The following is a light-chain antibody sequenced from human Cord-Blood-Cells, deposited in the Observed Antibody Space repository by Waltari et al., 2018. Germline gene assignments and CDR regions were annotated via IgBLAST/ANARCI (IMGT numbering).Light chain of an antibody. CDR3: QQSYSTPVT. J-gene: IGKJ3*01. V-gene: IGKV1-39*01. CDR1: QSISSY. CDR2: AAS. Sequence: DLQMTQSPSSLSASVGDRVTITCRASQSISSYLNWYQQKLGKAPKLLIYAASSLQSGVPSRFSGSGSGTDFTLTISSLQPEDFATYYCQQSYSTPVTFGPGTKVDIK.